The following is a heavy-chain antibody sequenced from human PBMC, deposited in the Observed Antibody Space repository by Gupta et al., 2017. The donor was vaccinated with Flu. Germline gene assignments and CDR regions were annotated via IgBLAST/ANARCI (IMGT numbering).Heavy chain of an antibody. CDR1: GFTFSSYW. CDR3: ARWRQGDSSVYYWGY. CDR2: INSYGSST. D-gene: IGHD3-22*01. J-gene: IGHJ4*01. V-gene: IGHV3-74*01. Sequence: EVQLVESGGGLVQLGGSVRLSCAASGFTFSSYWMHGIREAPGKGLVWVSRINSYGSSTSYADSVKGRFTISRDNAKNTLYLQMNSLRADDTAVYYCARWRQGDSSVYYWGYWGHGTLVTVSS.